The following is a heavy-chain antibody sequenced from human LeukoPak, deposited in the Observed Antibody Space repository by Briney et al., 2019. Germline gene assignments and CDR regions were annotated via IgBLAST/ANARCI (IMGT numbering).Heavy chain of an antibody. J-gene: IGHJ4*02. CDR3: ARDLHGSGSWGVANDY. Sequence: SVKVSCKASGGTFSSYAISWVRQAPGQGLEWMGGIIPIFGTANYAQKFQGRVTITTDESTSTAYMELRSLRSDDTAVYYCARDLHGSGSWGVANDYWGQGTLVTVSS. V-gene: IGHV1-69*05. CDR2: IIPIFGTA. CDR1: GGTFSSYA. D-gene: IGHD3-10*01.